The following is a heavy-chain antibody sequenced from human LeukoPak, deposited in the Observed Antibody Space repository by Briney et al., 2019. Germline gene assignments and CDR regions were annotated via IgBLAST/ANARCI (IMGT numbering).Heavy chain of an antibody. V-gene: IGHV3-30-3*01. Sequence: GGSLRLSCAASGFTFSNFAMHWVRQAPGKGLEWVALMSYDGSNKYYADSVKGRFTISRDNSKNTLDLQMNSLRAEDTAVYYCARDSYGMDVWGQGTTVTVSS. J-gene: IGHJ6*02. CDR1: GFTFSNFA. CDR2: MSYDGSNK. CDR3: ARDSYGMDV.